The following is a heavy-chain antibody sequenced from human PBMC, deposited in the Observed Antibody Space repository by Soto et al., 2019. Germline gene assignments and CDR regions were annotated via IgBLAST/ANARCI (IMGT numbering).Heavy chain of an antibody. J-gene: IGHJ5*02. D-gene: IGHD3-22*01. CDR2: IYYSGST. CDR3: ARDYYDSSGYSQNWFDP. V-gene: IGHV4-31*03. CDR1: GGSISSGGYY. Sequence: SETLSLTCTVSGGSISSGGYYWSWIRQHPGKGLEWIGYIYYSGSTYYNPSLKSRVTISVDTSKNQFSLKLSSVTAADTAVYYCARDYYDSSGYSQNWFDPWGQGTLVTVSS.